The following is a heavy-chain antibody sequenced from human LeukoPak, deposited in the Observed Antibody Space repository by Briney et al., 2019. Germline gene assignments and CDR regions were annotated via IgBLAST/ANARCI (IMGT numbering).Heavy chain of an antibody. J-gene: IGHJ6*03. V-gene: IGHV4-4*07. CDR2: VYPSGST. CDR1: GGSISSYY. Sequence: SETLSLTCTVSGGSISSYYWTWIRQPAGKGLEWIGRVYPSGSTNYNPSLKSRVTMSVDTSKNQFSLKLSSVTAADTALYYCARHIQLLNFYYCMDVWGKGTTVTVSS. D-gene: IGHD2-2*01. CDR3: ARHIQLLNFYYCMDV.